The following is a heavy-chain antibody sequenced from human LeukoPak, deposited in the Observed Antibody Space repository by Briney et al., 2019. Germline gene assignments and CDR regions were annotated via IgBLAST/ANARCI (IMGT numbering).Heavy chain of an antibody. V-gene: IGHV1-69*01. CDR1: GGTFSSYA. D-gene: IGHD1/OR15-1a*01. CDR3: ARFSRLLLEHWFDP. Sequence: VASVKVSCKASGGTFSSYAMRWVRQAPGQGLEWMGGLIHIFGTANYAQKFQGRVTITADESTSTAYRELSSLRSEDTAVYYCARFSRLLLEHWFDPWGQRTLGTVSS. J-gene: IGHJ5*02. CDR2: LIHIFGTA.